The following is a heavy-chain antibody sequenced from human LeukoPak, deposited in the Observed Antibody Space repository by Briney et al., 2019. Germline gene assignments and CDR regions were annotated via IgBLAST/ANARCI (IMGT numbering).Heavy chain of an antibody. CDR2: INPNSGAT. V-gene: IGHV1-2*02. CDR3: ARDPNDYSDRSGYYWGDFDY. CDR1: GYTFTGYY. D-gene: IGHD3-22*01. Sequence: ASVKVSCKASGYTFTGYYIHWVRQAPGQGLEWMGWINPNSGATNFAQKFQGRVTMTRDTSIRTVYMELSRLRNDDTAVYYCARDPNDYSDRSGYYWGDFDYWGQGTLVTVSS. J-gene: IGHJ4*02.